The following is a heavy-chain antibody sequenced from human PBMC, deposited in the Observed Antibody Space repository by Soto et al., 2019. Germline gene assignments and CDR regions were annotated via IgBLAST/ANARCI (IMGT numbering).Heavy chain of an antibody. D-gene: IGHD3-22*01. CDR2: VYFSGTA. CDR1: GGSISRGGYY. J-gene: IGHJ4*02. CDR3: VRLDDSSGNLPFDS. Sequence: NPSETLSLTXTVSGGSISRGGYYWSWIRQHPGRGLEWIGHVYFSGTAYYSPSLKSRLTISVDTSKNQFSLHLSSVTAADTAVYYCVRLDDSSGNLPFDSWGQGTLVTVSS. V-gene: IGHV4-31*02.